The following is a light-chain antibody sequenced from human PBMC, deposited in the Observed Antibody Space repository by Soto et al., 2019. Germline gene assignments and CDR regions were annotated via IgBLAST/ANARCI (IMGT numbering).Light chain of an antibody. CDR3: QQCYSRPHA. Sequence: DIQMNQSPSSLSASVRDRVTITCRASQTISTYLTWYQHKPGKAPKLLIYAASSLHSEVPLRFSGSGSGTDFTLTISSLHPEDFATYYCQQCYSRPHAFGHGTKVDI. CDR2: AAS. V-gene: IGKV1-39*01. J-gene: IGKJ1*01. CDR1: QTISTY.